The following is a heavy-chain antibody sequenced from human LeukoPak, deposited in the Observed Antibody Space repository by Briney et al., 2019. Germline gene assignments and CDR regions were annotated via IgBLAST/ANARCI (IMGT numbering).Heavy chain of an antibody. CDR1: GGSFSGYY. CDR3: ARAGRAWRSDY. Sequence: SETLSLTCAVYGGSFSGYYWSWIRQPPGKGLEWIGEINHSGSTNYNPSLKGRVTISVDTSKNQFSLKLSSVTAADTAVYYCARAGRAWRSDYWGQGTLVTVSS. CDR2: INHSGST. D-gene: IGHD5-12*01. V-gene: IGHV4-34*01. J-gene: IGHJ4*02.